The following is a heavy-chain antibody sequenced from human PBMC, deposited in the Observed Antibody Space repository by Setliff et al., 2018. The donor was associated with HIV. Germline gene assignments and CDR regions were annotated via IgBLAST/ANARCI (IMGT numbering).Heavy chain of an antibody. CDR1: GGSFSGYC. Sequence: SETLSLTCAVYGGSFSGYCWSWIRQPPGKGLEWIGYIYYSGSTNYNPSLKSRVTMSVDTSKNQFSLKLTSVTAADTAVYYCARGYASGYDAYGYWGQGIPVTVSS. J-gene: IGHJ4*02. CDR2: IYYSGST. CDR3: ARGYASGYDAYGY. V-gene: IGHV4-59*12. D-gene: IGHD5-12*01.